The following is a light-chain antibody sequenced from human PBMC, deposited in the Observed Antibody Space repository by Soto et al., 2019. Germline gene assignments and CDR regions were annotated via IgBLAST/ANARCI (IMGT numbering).Light chain of an antibody. V-gene: IGLV1-36*01. CDR1: SSNIGDNA. J-gene: IGLJ1*01. Sequence: QSVLTQPPSVSEAPRQRVTISCSGSSSNIGDNAVNWYQHLPGKAPKLLIYYDDLLPSGVSDRFSGSKSGTSASLAISGLQSDDEADYYCAAWDDSLNGYVFGTGTKRTVL. CDR3: AAWDDSLNGYV. CDR2: YDD.